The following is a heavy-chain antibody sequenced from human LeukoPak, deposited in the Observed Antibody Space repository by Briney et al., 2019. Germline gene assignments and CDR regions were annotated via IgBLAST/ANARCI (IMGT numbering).Heavy chain of an antibody. CDR2: ISSSSSYI. V-gene: IGHV3-21*01. CDR1: GFTFSSYS. D-gene: IGHD6-19*01. CDR3: ARAPFIAVAGTIDY. J-gene: IGHJ4*02. Sequence: GGSLRLSCAASGFTFSSYSMNWVRQAPGKGLEWVSSISSSSSYIYYADSVKGRFTISRDNAKNSLHLQMNSLRAEDTAVYYCARAPFIAVAGTIDYWGQGTLVTVSS.